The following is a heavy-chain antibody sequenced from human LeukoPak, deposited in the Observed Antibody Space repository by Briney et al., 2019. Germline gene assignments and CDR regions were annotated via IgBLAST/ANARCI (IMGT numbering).Heavy chain of an antibody. D-gene: IGHD3-10*01. CDR2: INPNSGGK. CDR1: GYTFTAYH. CDR3: AFSDRVRGVGLDP. Sequence: ASVQVSCKASGYTFTAYHMHWVRQAPGQGRESMGWINPNSGGKNYEPKFQGRVTMTRETSISKAYFALSRLRSDAQAGPYCAFSDRVRGVGLDPWGQGTLVTV. J-gene: IGHJ5*02. V-gene: IGHV1-2*02.